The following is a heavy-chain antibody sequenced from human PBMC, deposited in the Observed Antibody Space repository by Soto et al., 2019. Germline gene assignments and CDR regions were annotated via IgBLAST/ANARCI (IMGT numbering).Heavy chain of an antibody. CDR3: ARHLTEGWEIVVVPNWFDP. Sequence: LETLSLSRTVSGGYGGSYCWSWIRQTTGKGLEWIGYIYYSGSTNYNPSLKSRVTISVDTSKNQFSLKLSSVTAADTAVYYCARHLTEGWEIVVVPNWFDPWGQGTLVTVSS. CDR1: GGYGGSYC. D-gene: IGHD2-2*01. V-gene: IGHV4-59*08. J-gene: IGHJ5*02. CDR2: IYYSGST.